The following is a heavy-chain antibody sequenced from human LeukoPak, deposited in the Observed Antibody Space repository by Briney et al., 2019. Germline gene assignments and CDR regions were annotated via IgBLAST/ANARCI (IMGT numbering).Heavy chain of an antibody. D-gene: IGHD3-3*01. V-gene: IGHV3-30*04. Sequence: QPGGSLRLSCAASGFTFSSYAMHWVRQAPGKGLEWVAVISYDGSNKYYADSVKGRFTISRDNSKNTLYLQMNSLRAEDTAVYYCARALSRRIFGVVMWGQGTLVTVSS. CDR3: ARALSRRIFGVVM. CDR1: GFTFSSYA. CDR2: ISYDGSNK. J-gene: IGHJ4*02.